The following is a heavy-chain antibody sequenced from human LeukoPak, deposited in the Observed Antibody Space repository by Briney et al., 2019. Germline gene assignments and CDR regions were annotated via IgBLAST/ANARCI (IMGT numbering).Heavy chain of an antibody. CDR1: LCTFINYV. CDR3: GTVRVAGAGRQGIDV. J-gene: IGHJ6*02. D-gene: IGHD6-19*01. CDR2: IIPIFGIA. V-gene: IGHV1-69*04. Sequence: GASVKVSCKPSLCTFINYVLSWVRPAPAQGVEWMERIIPIFGIANYAQKFQGRVTITREKSKNTAYMEPSSLSSHDQAVYYRGTVRVAGAGRQGIDVCGQVTTFTVSS.